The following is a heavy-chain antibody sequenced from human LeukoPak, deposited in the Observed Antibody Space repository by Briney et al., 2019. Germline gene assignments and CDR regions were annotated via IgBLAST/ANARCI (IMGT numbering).Heavy chain of an antibody. Sequence: SVKVSCKASGGTFSSYAISWVRQAPGQGLEWMGGIIPIFGTANYAQKFQGRVTITTDESTSTAYMELSSLRSEDTAVYYCASGLSPGIAAAGGGVFDYWGQGTLVTVSS. V-gene: IGHV1-69*05. D-gene: IGHD6-13*01. CDR2: IIPIFGTA. CDR3: ASGLSPGIAAAGGGVFDY. CDR1: GGTFSSYA. J-gene: IGHJ4*02.